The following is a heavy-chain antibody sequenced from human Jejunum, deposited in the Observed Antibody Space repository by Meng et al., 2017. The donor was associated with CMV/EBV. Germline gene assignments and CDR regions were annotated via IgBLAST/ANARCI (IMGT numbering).Heavy chain of an antibody. V-gene: IGHV2-5*02. CDR1: GFSITTYGVG. J-gene: IGHJ4*02. CDR2: IYWDDDK. D-gene: IGHD1-7*01. CDR3: ARRFEIPARDWNYGSFNY. Sequence: QIPLKEAGPPLMMPTQTLPLTCTLSGFSITTYGVGVGWIRQPPGEALDWLALIYWDDDKRYNPSLKNRLTITKDTSTNQVVLTMTNMDPLDTATYYCARRFEIPARDWNYGSFNYWGQGTLVTVSS.